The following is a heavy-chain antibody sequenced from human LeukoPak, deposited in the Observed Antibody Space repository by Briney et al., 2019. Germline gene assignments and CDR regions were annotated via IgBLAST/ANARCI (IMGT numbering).Heavy chain of an antibody. CDR1: GGSISSSY. CDR2: IYTSGTT. D-gene: IGHD6-6*01. V-gene: IGHV4-4*07. J-gene: IGHJ6*03. CDR3: ARLGYSSSSTGYYYYMDV. Sequence: SETLSLTCTVSGGSISSSYWSWIRQPAGKGLEWIGRIYTSGTTSYSPSLKSRVSISVDKSKNQLSLKVSSVTAADTAVYYCARLGYSSSSTGYYYYMDVWGKGTTVTVSS.